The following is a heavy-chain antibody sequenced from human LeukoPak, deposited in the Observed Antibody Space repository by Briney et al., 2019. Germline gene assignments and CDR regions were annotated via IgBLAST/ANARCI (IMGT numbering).Heavy chain of an antibody. CDR2: ISLDGKNE. Sequence: PGGSLRLPCVASGLSFTTKAMHWVRQAPGEGLEWMSYISLDGKNESYADSVRGRFTISRDNSRNTVYLQMNSLRPEDTAVYYCAAHLGSGWHLDYWGQGIRVTVSP. J-gene: IGHJ4*02. CDR3: AAHLGSGWHLDY. CDR1: GLSFTTKA. D-gene: IGHD6-19*01. V-gene: IGHV3-30*04.